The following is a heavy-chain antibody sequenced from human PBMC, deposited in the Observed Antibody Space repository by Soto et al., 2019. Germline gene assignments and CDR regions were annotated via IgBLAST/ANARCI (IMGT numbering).Heavy chain of an antibody. J-gene: IGHJ6*02. CDR1: GGSISSGGYY. Sequence: TLSLTFTVSGGSISSGGYYWSWIRQPPGKGLEWIGYIYYTGSIYYNPSLKSRVTISVDTSKNQFSLKLSSVTAADTAVYYCARDLRFRGFYGMDVWGQGTTVTVSS. CDR3: ARDLRFRGFYGMDV. CDR2: IYYTGSI. D-gene: IGHD3-10*01. V-gene: IGHV4-31*03.